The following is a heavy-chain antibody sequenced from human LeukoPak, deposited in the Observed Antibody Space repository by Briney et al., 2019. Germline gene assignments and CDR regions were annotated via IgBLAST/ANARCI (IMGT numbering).Heavy chain of an antibody. V-gene: IGHV4-39*01. Sequence: SETLSLTCSVSGGSISSSSYYWGWIRQPPGKGLEWIASIYYSGTTYYNLSLMSRITISVDTSKNQFSLRLSSVTAADTAVYYCARLPINSYDAFDIWGQGTMVTVSS. J-gene: IGHJ3*02. CDR3: ARLPINSYDAFDI. CDR2: IYYSGTT. D-gene: IGHD5-12*01. CDR1: GGSISSSSYY.